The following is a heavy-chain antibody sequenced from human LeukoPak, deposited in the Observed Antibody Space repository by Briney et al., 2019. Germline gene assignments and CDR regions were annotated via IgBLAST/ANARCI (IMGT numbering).Heavy chain of an antibody. D-gene: IGHD5-18*01. CDR1: GFTFSSYA. V-gene: IGHV3-7*01. Sequence: GGSLRLSCAASGFTFSSYAMSWVRQAPGKGLEWVANIKQDGSEKYYVDSVKGRFTISRDNAKNSLYLQMNSLRAEDTAVYYCAREDSYGYYWGQGTLVTVSS. CDR3: AREDSYGYY. CDR2: IKQDGSEK. J-gene: IGHJ4*02.